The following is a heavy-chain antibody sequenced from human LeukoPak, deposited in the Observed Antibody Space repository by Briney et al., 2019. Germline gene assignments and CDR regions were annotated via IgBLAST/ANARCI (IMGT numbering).Heavy chain of an antibody. V-gene: IGHV4-34*01. Sequence: SETLSLTCAVYGGSFSGYYWSWIRQPPGKGLEWIGEINHSGSTNYNPSLKSRVTISVDTSKNQFSLKLSSVTAADTAVYYCAREMDCSGGSCPMDVWGKGTTVTVSS. CDR1: GGSFSGYY. D-gene: IGHD2-15*01. J-gene: IGHJ6*03. CDR3: AREMDCSGGSCPMDV. CDR2: INHSGST.